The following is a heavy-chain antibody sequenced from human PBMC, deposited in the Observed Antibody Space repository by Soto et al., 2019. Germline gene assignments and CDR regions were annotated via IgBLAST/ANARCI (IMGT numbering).Heavy chain of an antibody. D-gene: IGHD3-22*01. CDR1: GFTFSSYA. Sequence: PGGSLRLSCAASGFTFSSYAMSWVRQAPGKGLEWVSAISGSGGSTYYADSVKGRFTISRDNSKNTLYLQMNSLRAEDTAVYYCAKDTDYYDSSGYYRSWGQGTLVTVSS. J-gene: IGHJ5*02. CDR2: ISGSGGST. V-gene: IGHV3-23*01. CDR3: AKDTDYYDSSGYYRS.